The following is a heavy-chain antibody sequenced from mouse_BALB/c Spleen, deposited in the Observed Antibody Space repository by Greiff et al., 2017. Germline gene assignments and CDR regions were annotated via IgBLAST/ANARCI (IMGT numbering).Heavy chain of an antibody. CDR1: GFNIKDYY. CDR2: IDPENGDT. D-gene: IGHD2-1*01. Sequence: EVQLQQSGAELVRSGASVKLSCTASGFNIKDYYMHWVKQRPEQGLEWIGWIDPENGDTEYAPKFQAKATMTADTSSNTAYLQLSSLTSEDTAVYYCNAIDYGNYYAMDYWGQGTSVTVSS. V-gene: IGHV14-4*02. CDR3: NAIDYGNYYAMDY. J-gene: IGHJ4*01.